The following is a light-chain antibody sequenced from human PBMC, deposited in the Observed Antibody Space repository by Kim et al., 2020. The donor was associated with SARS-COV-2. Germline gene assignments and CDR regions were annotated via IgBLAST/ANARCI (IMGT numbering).Light chain of an antibody. CDR1: QSVSSN. J-gene: IGKJ1*01. Sequence: SPGERAARSCRARQSVSSNLAWYQQKPGQAPRLLIYGASTRATGIPARFSGSGSGTEFTLTISSLQSEDFAVYYCQQYNNWPAWTFGQGTKVEIK. V-gene: IGKV3-15*01. CDR3: QQYNNWPAWT. CDR2: GAS.